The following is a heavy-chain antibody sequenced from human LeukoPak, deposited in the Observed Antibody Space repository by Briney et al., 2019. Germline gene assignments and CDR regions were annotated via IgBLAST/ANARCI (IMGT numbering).Heavy chain of an antibody. V-gene: IGHV4-59*08. Sequence: SETLSLTCTVSGVSITGYYWSWIRQPPGKGLEWIGNIYYSGSTNYNPSLKSRVTISLDTSKNQFSLKLSSVTAADTAVYYCARHKLGNWFDPWGQGTLVTVSS. J-gene: IGHJ5*02. CDR3: ARHKLGNWFDP. CDR1: GVSITGYY. CDR2: IYYSGST.